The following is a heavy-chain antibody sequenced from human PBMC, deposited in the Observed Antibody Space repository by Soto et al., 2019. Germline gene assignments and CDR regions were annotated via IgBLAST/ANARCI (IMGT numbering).Heavy chain of an antibody. CDR2: IYYSGST. V-gene: IGHV4-30-4*01. J-gene: IGHJ4*02. CDR1: GGSISSGDYY. Sequence: SETLSLTCTVSGGSISSGDYYWSWIRQPPGKGLEWFGYIYYSGSTYYNPSLKSRVTISVDTSKNQFSLKLSSVTAADTAVYYCAGEAMRRDVVVVPDGIAHTVEAGDPLDYWGQGTLVTVSS. CDR3: AGEAMRRDVVVVPDGIAHTVEAGDPLDY. D-gene: IGHD2-2*01.